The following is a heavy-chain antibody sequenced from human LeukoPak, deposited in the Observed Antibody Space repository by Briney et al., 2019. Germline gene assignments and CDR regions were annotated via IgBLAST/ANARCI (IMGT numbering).Heavy chain of an antibody. V-gene: IGHV4-59*01. CDR3: AGMGAIAGASANPDN. CDR1: GGSFSGYY. CDR2: IYYSGTT. J-gene: IGHJ4*03. Sequence: SETLSLTCAAYGGSFSGYYWSWIRQPPGKGLEWMGNIYYSGTTSYNPSPRRRVTISVDTTNNNSPLLLSSVTTADAAVYYCAGMGAIAGASANPDNCGQKTLGTVSS. D-gene: IGHD4/OR15-4a*01.